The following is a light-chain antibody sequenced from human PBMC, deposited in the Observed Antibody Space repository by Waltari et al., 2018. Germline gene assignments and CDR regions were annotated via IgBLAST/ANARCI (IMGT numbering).Light chain of an antibody. V-gene: IGKV1-12*01. CDR2: AAS. CDR3: QQGNSFPLS. CDR1: QDISRG. J-gene: IGKJ4*01. Sequence: DIQMTQFPPSVSASVGDRVTISSRARQDISRGFDWYQHEPGKAPKFLIYAASNLQSGVPSRFSGSGSETHFTLTISSLQPQDFATYYCQQGNSFPLSFGGGTKVEIK.